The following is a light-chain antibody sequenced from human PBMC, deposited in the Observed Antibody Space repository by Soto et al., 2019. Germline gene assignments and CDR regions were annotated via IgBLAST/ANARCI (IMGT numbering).Light chain of an antibody. CDR3: SSYEGSNGPVI. CDR1: SSDIGAYNH. Sequence: QSALTQPPSASGSPGQSVTISCTGTSSDIGAYNHVSWYQQHPGKAPRFIIYEVSQRPSGVPDRFSGSKSGNTASLTVSGLQADDEADYYCSSYEGSNGPVIFGGGTKLTVL. V-gene: IGLV2-8*01. J-gene: IGLJ2*01. CDR2: EVS.